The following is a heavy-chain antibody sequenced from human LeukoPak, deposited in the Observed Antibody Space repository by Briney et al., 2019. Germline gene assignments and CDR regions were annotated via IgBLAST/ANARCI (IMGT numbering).Heavy chain of an antibody. CDR2: INHSGST. J-gene: IGHJ4*02. Sequence: SETLSLTCTVSGGSISSYYWSWIRQPPGKGLECIGEINHSGSTNYNPSLKSRVTISVDTSKNQFSLKLSSVTAADTAVYYCAGLPYYYGSGSYPFDYWGQGTLVTVSS. CDR3: AGLPYYYGSGSYPFDY. V-gene: IGHV4-34*01. CDR1: GGSISSYY. D-gene: IGHD3-10*01.